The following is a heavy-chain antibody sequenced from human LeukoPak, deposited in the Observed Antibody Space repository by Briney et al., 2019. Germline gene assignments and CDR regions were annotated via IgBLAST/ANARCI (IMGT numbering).Heavy chain of an antibody. CDR2: IIPIFGTA. Sequence: SVKVSCKASGYTFSSYGINWVRQAPGQGLEWMGGIIPIFGTANYAQKFQGRVTITTDESTSTAYMELSSLRSEDTAVYYCARALGYCSSTSCPPRYFDYWGQGTLVTVSS. J-gene: IGHJ4*02. V-gene: IGHV1-69*05. D-gene: IGHD2-2*01. CDR3: ARALGYCSSTSCPPRYFDY. CDR1: GYTFSSYG.